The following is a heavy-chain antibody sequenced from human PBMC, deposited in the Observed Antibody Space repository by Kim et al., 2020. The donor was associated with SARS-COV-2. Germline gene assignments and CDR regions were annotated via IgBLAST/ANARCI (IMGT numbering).Heavy chain of an antibody. CDR1: GYTFTSYG. V-gene: IGHV1-18*01. J-gene: IGHJ5*02. CDR2: ISAYNGNT. CDR3: ARDRGVAAAENIQLVVGFDP. D-gene: IGHD6-13*01. Sequence: ASVKVSCKASGYTFTSYGISWVRQAPGQGLEWMGWISAYNGNTNYAQKLQGRVTMTTDTSTSTAYMELRSLRSDDTAVYYCARDRGVAAAENIQLVVGFDPWGQGTLVTVSS.